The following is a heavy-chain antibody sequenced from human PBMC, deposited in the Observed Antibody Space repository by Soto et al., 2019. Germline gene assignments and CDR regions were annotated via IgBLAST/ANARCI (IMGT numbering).Heavy chain of an antibody. Sequence: GGSLRLSCAASGFTFDDYGMSWVRQAPGKGLEWFSGINWNGGSTGYADSVKGRFTISRDNAKNSLYLQMNSLRAEDTALYHCARDAYSSSSDYYYYMDVWGKGTTVTVSS. J-gene: IGHJ6*03. CDR1: GFTFDDYG. CDR3: ARDAYSSSSDYYYYMDV. D-gene: IGHD6-6*01. V-gene: IGHV3-20*01. CDR2: INWNGGST.